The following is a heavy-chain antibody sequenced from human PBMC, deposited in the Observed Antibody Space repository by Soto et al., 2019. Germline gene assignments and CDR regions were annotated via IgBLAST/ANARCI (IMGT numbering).Heavy chain of an antibody. Sequence: QVQLVESGGRVAQPGRSLRLSCAASGFIFNRYAIHWVRQTPGKGLEWVAVISKDGSVQYYADSVRGRFIISRDKSKDTVYLEMNSPRAEDTAVFYCARSRSGAVPDSFGYWGQGTLVTVSS. J-gene: IGHJ4*02. CDR3: ARSRSGAVPDSFGY. V-gene: IGHV3-30-3*01. D-gene: IGHD3-3*01. CDR1: GFIFNRYA. CDR2: ISKDGSVQ.